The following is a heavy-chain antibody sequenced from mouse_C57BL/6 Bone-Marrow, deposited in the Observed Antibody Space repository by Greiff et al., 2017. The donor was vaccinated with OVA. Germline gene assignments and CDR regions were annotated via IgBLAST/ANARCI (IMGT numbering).Heavy chain of an antibody. V-gene: IGHV1-55*01. D-gene: IGHD1-1*01. CDR1: GYTFTSYW. Sequence: QVQLQQPGAELVKPGASVKMSCKASGYTFTSYWITWVKQRPGQGLEWIGVIYPGSGSTNYNEKFKSKATLTVDPSSSTAYMQLSSLTSAASAVYYCAGVYYGSSYGLAYWGQGTLVTVSA. CDR3: AGVYYGSSYGLAY. J-gene: IGHJ3*01. CDR2: IYPGSGST.